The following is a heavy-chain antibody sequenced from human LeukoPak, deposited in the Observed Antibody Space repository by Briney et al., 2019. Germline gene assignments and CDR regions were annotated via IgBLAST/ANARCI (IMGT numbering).Heavy chain of an antibody. CDR3: ARMTTPPGWFDP. D-gene: IGHD4-11*01. V-gene: IGHV4-59*01. CDR2: IYYSGST. Sequence: TSSETLSLTCTVSGGSISSYSWSWIRQPPGKGLEWIGYIYYSGSTNYNPSLKSRVTISVDTSKNQFSLKLSSVTAADTAVYYCARMTTPPGWFDPWGQGTLVTVSS. J-gene: IGHJ5*02. CDR1: GGSISSYS.